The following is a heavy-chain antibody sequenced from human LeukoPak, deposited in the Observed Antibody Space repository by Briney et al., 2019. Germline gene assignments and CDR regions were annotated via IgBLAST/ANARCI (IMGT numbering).Heavy chain of an antibody. CDR2: INTNTGNP. D-gene: IGHD6-13*01. Sequence: GASVNVSCKASGYTFTSYAMNWVRQAPGQGLEWMGWINTNTGNPTYAQGFTGRFVFSLDTPVSTAYLQIGSLKAEDTAVYYCARDRLAAAITGFDPWGQGTLVTVSS. CDR1: GYTFTSYA. J-gene: IGHJ5*02. CDR3: ARDRLAAAITGFDP. V-gene: IGHV7-4-1*01.